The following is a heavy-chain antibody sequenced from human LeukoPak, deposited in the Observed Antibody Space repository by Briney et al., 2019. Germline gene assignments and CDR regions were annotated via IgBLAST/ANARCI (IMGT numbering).Heavy chain of an antibody. Sequence: GGSLRLSCAASGFTFDDYGMSWVRQAPGKGLEWVSGINWNGGSTGYADSVKGRFTISRDNAKNSLYLQMNSLRAEDTALYYCATTYYYDSSGYYYPYYFDYWGQGTLVTVSS. V-gene: IGHV3-20*04. CDR3: ATTYYYDSSGYYYPYYFDY. J-gene: IGHJ4*02. D-gene: IGHD3-22*01. CDR1: GFTFDDYG. CDR2: INWNGGST.